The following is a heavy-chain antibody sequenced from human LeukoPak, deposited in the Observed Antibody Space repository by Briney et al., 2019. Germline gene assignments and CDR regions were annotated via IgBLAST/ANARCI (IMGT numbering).Heavy chain of an antibody. V-gene: IGHV4-59*11. Sequence: PSETLSLTCNVSGGSIRSHYWSWIRQPPGKGLEWIGYIYYSGSTNYNPSLKSRVTISVDTSKNQFSLKLSSVTAADTAVYYCARVVAYYYGMDVWGQGTTVTVSS. CDR3: ARVVAYYYGMDV. CDR1: GGSIRSHY. CDR2: IYYSGST. J-gene: IGHJ6*02.